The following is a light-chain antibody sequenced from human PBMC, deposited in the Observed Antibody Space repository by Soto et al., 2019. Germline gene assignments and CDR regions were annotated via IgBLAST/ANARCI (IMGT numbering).Light chain of an antibody. CDR2: EVT. CDR3: CTDTGRDFYI. J-gene: IGLJ2*01. CDR1: SSDVGVHNF. Sequence: QSALTQPPSASGSLGQSVTISCTGTSSDVGVHNFVSWYQQSPGKAPKLLIYEVTKRPAGVPDRFSGSKSGNTASLTVSGLQAEDEADYYCCTDTGRDFYILGGGTKVTAL. V-gene: IGLV2-8*01.